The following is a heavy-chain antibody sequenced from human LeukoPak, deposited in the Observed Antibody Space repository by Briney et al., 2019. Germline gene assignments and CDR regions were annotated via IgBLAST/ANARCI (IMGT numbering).Heavy chain of an antibody. CDR1: GYACTSYY. V-gene: IGHV1-8*01. Sequence: ASVNVSCKASGYACTSYYINWFRQSTGQGLELRGWRNANSVNTGYTHKYQGRVTMTRNPSISTAYMELSSLRSEDTAVYYCARGRYVRNWFDTWGQGTLVTVSS. J-gene: IGHJ5*02. CDR2: RNANSVNT. CDR3: ARGRYVRNWFDT. D-gene: IGHD3-16*01.